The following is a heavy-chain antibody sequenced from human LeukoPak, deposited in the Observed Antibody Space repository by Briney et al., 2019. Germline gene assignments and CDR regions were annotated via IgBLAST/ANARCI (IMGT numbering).Heavy chain of an antibody. Sequence: TGGSLRLSCAASGFTFSNAWMSWVRQAPGKGLEWVGRIKSKTDGGTTDYAAPVKGRFTISRDDSKNTLYLQMNSLKTEDTAVYYCTTLNYDYVWGSYRAQGDWGQGTLVTVSS. D-gene: IGHD3-16*02. CDR2: IKSKTDGGTT. CDR3: TTLNYDYVWGSYRAQGD. J-gene: IGHJ4*02. CDR1: GFTFSNAW. V-gene: IGHV3-15*01.